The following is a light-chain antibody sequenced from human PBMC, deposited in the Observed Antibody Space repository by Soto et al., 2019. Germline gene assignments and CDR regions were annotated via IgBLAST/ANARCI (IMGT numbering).Light chain of an antibody. CDR1: QSISNW. J-gene: IGKJ2*01. CDR3: QQYDTYPYT. CDR2: KAS. V-gene: IGKV1-5*03. Sequence: DIQMTQSPSTLSASVGDRVTITCRASQSISNWLAWYQQKPGKAPKLLIYKASSLESGVPSRFSGGASGTEFTLTISRLQPGDFATYYCQQYDTYPYTFGQGTKLELK.